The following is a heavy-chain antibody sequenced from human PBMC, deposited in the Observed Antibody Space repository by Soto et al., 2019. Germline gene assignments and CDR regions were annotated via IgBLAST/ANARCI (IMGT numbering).Heavy chain of an antibody. Sequence: QAQLVESGGGVVQPGRSLRLSCAASGFTFSSYGMHWVRQAPGTGLGWVAVISYDGGLQHYADSVKGRFTISRNNSKNMLLLQMNCLRAEDTAVYYCVSDRGYGHASVPYSWGQGTLVSVSS. J-gene: IGHJ4*02. CDR3: VSDRGYGHASVPYS. CDR2: ISYDGGLQ. D-gene: IGHD5-18*01. CDR1: GFTFSSYG. V-gene: IGHV3-30*03.